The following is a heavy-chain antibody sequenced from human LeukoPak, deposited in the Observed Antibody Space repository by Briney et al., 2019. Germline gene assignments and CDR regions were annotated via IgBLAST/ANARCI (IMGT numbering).Heavy chain of an antibody. CDR3: ARGAAAAAGPHLYYYYMDV. V-gene: IGHV1-69*05. Sequence: SVKVSCKASGGTFSSYAISWVRQAPGQGLEWMGGIIPIFGTANYAQKFQGRVTITTDESTSTAYMELSSLRSEDTAVYYCARGAAAAAGPHLYYYYMDVWGKGTTVTVSS. J-gene: IGHJ6*03. CDR1: GGTFSSYA. D-gene: IGHD6-13*01. CDR2: IIPIFGTA.